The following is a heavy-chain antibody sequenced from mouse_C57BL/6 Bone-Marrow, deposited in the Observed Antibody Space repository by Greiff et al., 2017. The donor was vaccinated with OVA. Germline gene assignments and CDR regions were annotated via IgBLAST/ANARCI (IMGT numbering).Heavy chain of an antibody. CDR2: INPGSGGT. D-gene: IGHD4-1*01. CDR1: GYAFTNYL. J-gene: IGHJ3*01. V-gene: IGHV1-54*01. CDR3: AELGGGLAY. Sequence: VQLQQSGAELVRPGTSVKVSCKASGYAFTNYLIEWVKQRPGQGLEWIGVINPGSGGTNYNEKFKGKATLTADKSSSTAYMQLSSLTSEDSAVYFCAELGGGLAYWGQGTLVTVSA.